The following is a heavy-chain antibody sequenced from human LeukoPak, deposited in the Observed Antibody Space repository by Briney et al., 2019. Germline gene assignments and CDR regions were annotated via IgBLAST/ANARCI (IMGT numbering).Heavy chain of an antibody. CDR2: ISPSSTSI. CDR1: GFTFSSYS. D-gene: IGHD3-3*01. CDR3: ARDAASGTNWFDP. Sequence: PGGSLRLSCAASGFTFSSYSMNWVRQAPGKGLEWVSYISPSSTSIYYADSLKGRFTVSRDSSKNSMYLQMNSLRAEDTAIYYCARDAASGTNWFDPWGQGTLVTVSS. V-gene: IGHV3-48*01. J-gene: IGHJ5*02.